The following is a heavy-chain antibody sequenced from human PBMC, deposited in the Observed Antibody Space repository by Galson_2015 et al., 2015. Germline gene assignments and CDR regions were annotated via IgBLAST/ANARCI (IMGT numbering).Heavy chain of an antibody. CDR2: INPNSGNT. CDR3: ARDAGDYWGYYYYYYGMDV. Sequence: SVKVSCKASGYTFTSYDINWVRQATGQGLEWMGWINPNSGNTGYAQKFQGRVTMTRNTSISTAYMELSSLRSEDTAVYYCARDAGDYWGYYYYYYGMDVWGQGTTVTVSS. J-gene: IGHJ6*02. D-gene: IGHD4-17*01. CDR1: GYTFTSYD. V-gene: IGHV1-8*01.